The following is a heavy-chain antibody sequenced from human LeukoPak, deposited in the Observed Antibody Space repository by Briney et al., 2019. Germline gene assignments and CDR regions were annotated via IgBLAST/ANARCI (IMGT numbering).Heavy chain of an antibody. CDR1: GGTFSSYA. J-gene: IGHJ3*02. V-gene: IGHV1-69*05. D-gene: IGHD2-2*01. CDR3: ARGQDIVVVPAAKGAFDI. CDR2: IIPIFGTA. Sequence: GSSVKVSCKASGGTFSSYAISWVRQAPGQGLEWMGGIIPIFGTANYAQKFQGRVTITTDESTSTAYMELSSLRSEDTAVYYCARGQDIVVVPAAKGAFDIWGQGTMVTVSS.